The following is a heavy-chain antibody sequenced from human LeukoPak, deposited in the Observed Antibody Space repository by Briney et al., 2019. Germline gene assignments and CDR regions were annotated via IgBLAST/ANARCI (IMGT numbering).Heavy chain of an antibody. CDR3: ARDTWNYLLDY. Sequence: GGSLRLTCAASGFTFSSYWMSWVRQAPGKGLEWVAHIKPDGSREDYVDSVKGRFTISRDNAKNSLYLQMNNLRVEDTAIYYCARDTWNYLLDYWGQGILVTVSS. D-gene: IGHD3-10*01. CDR1: GFTFSSYW. V-gene: IGHV3-7*01. J-gene: IGHJ4*02. CDR2: IKPDGSRE.